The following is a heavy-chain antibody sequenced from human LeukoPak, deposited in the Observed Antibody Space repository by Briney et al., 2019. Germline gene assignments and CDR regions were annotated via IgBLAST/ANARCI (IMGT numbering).Heavy chain of an antibody. CDR3: ARPYCSSTSCNWFDP. CDR2: INPSGGST. Sequence: ASVKVSCKASGYTFTSYDMHWVRQAPGQGLEWMGIINPSGGSTSYAQKFQGRVTMTRDTSTSTVYMELSSLRSEDTAVYYCARPYCSSTSCNWFDPWGQGTLVTVSS. CDR1: GYTFTSYD. V-gene: IGHV1-46*01. D-gene: IGHD2-2*01. J-gene: IGHJ5*02.